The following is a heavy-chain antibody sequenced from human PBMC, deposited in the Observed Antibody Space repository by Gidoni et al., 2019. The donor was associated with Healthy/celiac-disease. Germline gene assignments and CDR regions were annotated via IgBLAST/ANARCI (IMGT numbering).Heavy chain of an antibody. J-gene: IGHJ3*02. CDR1: AFTSRSSA. V-gene: IGHV3-30*01. CDR2: RSYDGSNK. CDR3: ASLRITMIVVALNAFDI. D-gene: IGHD3-22*01. Sequence: QVQLVASGGGVVQPGRSLRPSCAASAFTSRSSAMHWVRQAPGQGLEWVAVRSYDGSNKYYADSVKGRFTSSRDNSKNKLYLQMNSLRAEDTAVYYCASLRITMIVVALNAFDIWGQGTMVTVSS.